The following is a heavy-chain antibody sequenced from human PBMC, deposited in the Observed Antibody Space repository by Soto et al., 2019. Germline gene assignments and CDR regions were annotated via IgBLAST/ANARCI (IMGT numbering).Heavy chain of an antibody. Sequence: SETLSLTCTVSGGSISSYYWSWIRQPPGKGLEWIGYIYYSGSTNYNPSLKSRVTISVDTSKNQFSLKLSSVTAADTAVYYCAREGQQLSARWFDPWGQGTLVTVSS. D-gene: IGHD6-13*01. CDR2: IYYSGST. J-gene: IGHJ5*02. CDR3: AREGQQLSARWFDP. V-gene: IGHV4-59*01. CDR1: GGSISSYY.